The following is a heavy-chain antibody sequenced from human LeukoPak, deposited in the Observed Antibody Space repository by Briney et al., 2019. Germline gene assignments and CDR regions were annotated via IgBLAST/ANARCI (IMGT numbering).Heavy chain of an antibody. CDR2: IYHSGST. V-gene: IGHV4-61*01. Sequence: SETLSLTCTVSGGSVSSGSYYWSWIRQPPGKGLEWIGYIYHSGSTNYNPSLKSRVTISVDTSKNQFSLKLSSVTAADTAVYYCARVIQQLGLYNWFDPWGQGTLVTVSS. D-gene: IGHD6-13*01. CDR1: GGSVSSGSYY. CDR3: ARVIQQLGLYNWFDP. J-gene: IGHJ5*02.